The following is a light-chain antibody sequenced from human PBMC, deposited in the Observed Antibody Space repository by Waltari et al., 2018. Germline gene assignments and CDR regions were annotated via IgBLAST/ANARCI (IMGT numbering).Light chain of an antibody. Sequence: DIQMTQSPSSLSASVGDRVTITCRASQTISRYLNWYQQKPGKAPNLLIYAASSLQSGIPSRFSVSGSGRDCTLIITGLQPEDFATYYCQQTYSFTRAFGQGTKVEIK. V-gene: IGKV1-39*01. J-gene: IGKJ1*01. CDR1: QTISRY. CDR2: AAS. CDR3: QQTYSFTRA.